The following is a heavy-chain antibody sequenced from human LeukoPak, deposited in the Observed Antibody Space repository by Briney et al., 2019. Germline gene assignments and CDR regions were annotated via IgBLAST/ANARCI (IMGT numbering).Heavy chain of an antibody. J-gene: IGHJ6*02. D-gene: IGHD6-6*01. CDR1: GDSISRFY. CDR2: IYASSGST. Sequence: SEILSLTCTVSGDSISRFYWNWIRQPAGKGLEWIGRIYASSGSTKYNPSLESRVFMSLDTSKNQFSLKLTSVTAADTAVYYCARETLVRDYGMDVWGQGTTVTVSS. V-gene: IGHV4-4*07. CDR3: ARETLVRDYGMDV.